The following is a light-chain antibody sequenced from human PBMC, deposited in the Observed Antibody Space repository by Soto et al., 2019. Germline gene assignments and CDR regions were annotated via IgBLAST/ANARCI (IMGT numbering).Light chain of an antibody. Sequence: DIAMTQSPLSLPVTPGEPASISCRSSQSLLHSNGNTYLDWYLQKPGQSPQLLIFLGSIRASGVPDRVSGSGSCTDFTLKIRRVEAEDVGTYYCMQALQTVSFGGGTKVEIK. CDR1: QSLLHSNGNTY. CDR2: LGS. J-gene: IGKJ4*01. CDR3: MQALQTVS. V-gene: IGKV2-28*01.